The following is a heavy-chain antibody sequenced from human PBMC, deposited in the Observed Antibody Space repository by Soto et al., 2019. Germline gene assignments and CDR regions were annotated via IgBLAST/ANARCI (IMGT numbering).Heavy chain of an antibody. J-gene: IGHJ6*02. V-gene: IGHV4-39*07. CDR1: GGSISSSSFH. Sequence: PSETLSLTCTVPGGSISSSSFHWVWIRQPPAKGLEWIGSIYYSGSTYYSPSLKSRVTISVDTSKNQFSLKLSSVTAADTAVYYCARDLQQLVRGYYYYYGMDVWGQGTTVT. CDR2: IYYSGST. D-gene: IGHD6-13*01. CDR3: ARDLQQLVRGYYYYYGMDV.